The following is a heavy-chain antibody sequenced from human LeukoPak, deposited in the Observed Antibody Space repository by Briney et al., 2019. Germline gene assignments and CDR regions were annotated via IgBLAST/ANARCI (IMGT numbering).Heavy chain of an antibody. CDR3: ARAQREIDAFDI. CDR1: GYTFTGYY. D-gene: IGHD1-26*01. Sequence: ASVKVSCKASGYTFTGYYMHWVRQAPGQGLEWMGRIIPILGIANYAQKFQGRVTITADKSTSTAYMELSSLRSEDTAVYYCARAQREIDAFDIWGQGTMVTVSS. V-gene: IGHV1-69*04. J-gene: IGHJ3*02. CDR2: IIPILGIA.